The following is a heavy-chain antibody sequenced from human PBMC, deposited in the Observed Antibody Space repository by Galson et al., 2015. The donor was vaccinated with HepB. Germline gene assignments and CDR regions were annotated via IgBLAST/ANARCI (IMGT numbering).Heavy chain of an antibody. D-gene: IGHD3-9*01. CDR2: ISYDGSNK. J-gene: IGHJ4*02. CDR3: TREGYDERRYFDWLLYPNY. CDR1: GFTFSSYA. V-gene: IGHV3-30-3*01. Sequence: SLRLSCAASGFTFSSYAMHWVRQAPGKGLEWVAVISYDGSNKYYADAVKGRFTISRDNSKNTLYLQMNSLRAEDTAGYYCTREGYDERRYFDWLLYPNYWGQGALVTVSA.